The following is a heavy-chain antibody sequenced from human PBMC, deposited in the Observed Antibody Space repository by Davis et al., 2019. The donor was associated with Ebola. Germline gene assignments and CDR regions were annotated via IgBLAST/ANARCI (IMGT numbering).Heavy chain of an antibody. CDR3: ARGLYYYDSSGYGC. D-gene: IGHD3-22*01. CDR2: IYSGGST. CDR1: GFTVSSNY. J-gene: IGHJ4*02. Sequence: GESLKISCAASGFTVSSNYMSWVRQAPGKGLEWVSVIYSGGSTYYVDSVKGRFTISRHNSKNTLYLQMNSLRAEDTAVYYCARGLYYYDSSGYGCWGQGTLVTVSS. V-gene: IGHV3-53*04.